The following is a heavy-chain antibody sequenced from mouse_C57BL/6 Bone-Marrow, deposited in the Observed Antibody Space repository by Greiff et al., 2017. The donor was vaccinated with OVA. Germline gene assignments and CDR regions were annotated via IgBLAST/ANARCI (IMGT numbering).Heavy chain of an antibody. Sequence: EVKLMESGGGLVQPGGSLKLSCAASGFTFSDYYMYWVRQTPEKRLEWVAYISNGGGSTYYPDTVKGRFTISRDNAKNTLYLQMSRLKSEDTAMYYCARKTYGNYDYAMDYWGQGTSVTVSS. D-gene: IGHD2-1*01. J-gene: IGHJ4*01. V-gene: IGHV5-12*01. CDR2: ISNGGGST. CDR1: GFTFSDYY. CDR3: ARKTYGNYDYAMDY.